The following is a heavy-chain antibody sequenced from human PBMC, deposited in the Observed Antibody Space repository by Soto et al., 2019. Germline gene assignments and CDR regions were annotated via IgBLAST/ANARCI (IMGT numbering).Heavy chain of an antibody. CDR3: AHGEGIVNSIVYFDS. CDR1: GYFLTALS. V-gene: IGHV1-24*01. D-gene: IGHD1-26*01. J-gene: IGHJ4*02. Sequence: GASVNVSCKVSGYFLTALSIHCVRQAPGKGLEWMGGFDREDGETIYAQKFQGRVTMTEDTSTDSAYMELSSLTSEDTAIYYCAHGEGIVNSIVYFDSWGQGTLVTVSP. CDR2: FDREDGET.